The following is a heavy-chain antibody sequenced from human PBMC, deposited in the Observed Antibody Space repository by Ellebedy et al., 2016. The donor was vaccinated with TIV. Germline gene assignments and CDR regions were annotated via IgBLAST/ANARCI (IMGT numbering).Heavy chain of an antibody. CDR3: AREGVAGFDY. J-gene: IGHJ4*02. V-gene: IGHV3-7*03. CDR1: GFTFSDYW. D-gene: IGHD6-19*01. Sequence: GESLKISXAASGFTFSDYWMSWVRQAPGTGLEWVANIRQDGNDKDYVDSVKGRFTLSRDNAKKSLFLEMNSLRAEDTAFYYCAREGVAGFDYWGQGTMVTVSS. CDR2: IRQDGNDK.